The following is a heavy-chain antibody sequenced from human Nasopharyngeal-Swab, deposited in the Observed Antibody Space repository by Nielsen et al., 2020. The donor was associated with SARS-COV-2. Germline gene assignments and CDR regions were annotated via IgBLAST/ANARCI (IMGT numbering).Heavy chain of an antibody. CDR1: GFTFSSYS. CDR2: ISSSSSYI. D-gene: IGHD3-16*01. Sequence: GESLKISCAASGFTFSSYSMNWVRQAPGKGLEWVSSISSSSSYIYYADSVKGRFTISSDNAKNSLYLQMNSLRAEDTAVYYWASMRTMDVWGKGTTVTVSS. J-gene: IGHJ6*04. CDR3: ASMRTMDV. V-gene: IGHV3-21*01.